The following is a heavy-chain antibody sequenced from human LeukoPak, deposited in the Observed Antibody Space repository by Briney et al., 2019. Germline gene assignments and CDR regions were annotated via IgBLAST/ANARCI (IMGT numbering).Heavy chain of an antibody. J-gene: IGHJ3*02. V-gene: IGHV4-31*11. Sequence: PSQTLSLTCAVSGGSISSGGYYWSWIRQHPGKGLEWIGYIYYSGSTYYNPSLKSRVTISVDTSKNQFSLKLSSVTAADTAVYYCARGSRAAGYYGSGRTPRPHAFDIWGQGTMVTVSS. D-gene: IGHD3-10*01. CDR2: IYYSGST. CDR3: ARGSRAAGYYGSGRTPRPHAFDI. CDR1: GGSISSGGYY.